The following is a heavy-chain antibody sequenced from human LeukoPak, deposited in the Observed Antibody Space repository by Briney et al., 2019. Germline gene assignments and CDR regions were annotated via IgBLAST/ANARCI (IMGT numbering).Heavy chain of an antibody. J-gene: IGHJ6*04. CDR3: ARDRSGTGMDV. V-gene: IGHV4-59*01. CDR1: GGSISSYY. CDR2: IYYSRST. Sequence: SETLSLTCTVSGGSISSYYWSWIRQPPGKGLEWIGYIYYSRSTNYNPSLKSRVTISVDTSKNQFSLKLSSVTAADTAVYYCARDRSGTGMDVWGKGTTVTVSS.